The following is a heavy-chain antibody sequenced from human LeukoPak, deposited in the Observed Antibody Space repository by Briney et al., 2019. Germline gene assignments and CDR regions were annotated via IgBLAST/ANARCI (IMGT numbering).Heavy chain of an antibody. V-gene: IGHV3-30*18. CDR3: AKDRGYGSGGADY. CDR1: GFTFSSYG. J-gene: IGHJ4*02. Sequence: GGSLRLSCAASGFTFSSYGMHWVRQAPGKGLEWVAVISYDGSNKYYADSVKGRFTISRDNSKNTLYLQMNSLRAEDTAVYYCAKDRGYGSGGADYWGQGTLVTVSS. D-gene: IGHD3-10*01. CDR2: ISYDGSNK.